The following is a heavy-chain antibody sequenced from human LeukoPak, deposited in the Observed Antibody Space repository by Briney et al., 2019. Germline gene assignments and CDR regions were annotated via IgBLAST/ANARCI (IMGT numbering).Heavy chain of an antibody. CDR1: GGSISSGGYS. D-gene: IGHD3-9*01. Sequence: PSETLSLTCAVSGGSISSGGYSWSWIRQPPGKGLEWIGYIYYSGSTYYNPSLKSRVTISVDTSKNQFSLKLSSVTAADTAVYYCARSPHILTGENFDYWGQGTLLTVSS. V-gene: IGHV4-30-4*07. CDR3: ARSPHILTGENFDY. CDR2: IYYSGST. J-gene: IGHJ4*02.